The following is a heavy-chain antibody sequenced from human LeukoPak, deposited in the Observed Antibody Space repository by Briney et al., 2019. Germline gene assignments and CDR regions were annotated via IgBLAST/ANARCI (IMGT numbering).Heavy chain of an antibody. CDR1: GGSISSSTYY. J-gene: IGHJ4*02. V-gene: IGHV4-39*07. CDR3: ARVGRGGYSYGVYYFDY. CDR2: IYYSGST. Sequence: PSETLSLTCTVSGGSISSSTYYWGWLRQPPGKGREWFGSIYYSGSTYYNPSLKSRVTISVDTSKNQFSLKLSSVTAADPAVYYCARVGRGGYSYGVYYFDYWGQGTLVTVSS. D-gene: IGHD5-18*01.